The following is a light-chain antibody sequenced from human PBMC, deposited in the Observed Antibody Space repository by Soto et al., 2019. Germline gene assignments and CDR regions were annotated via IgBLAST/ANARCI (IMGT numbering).Light chain of an antibody. CDR1: SGDIGDYNY. Sequence: QSALTQTASVSGSPGQSITFSCVGTSGDIGDYNYVSWYQQHPGKVPKVIIYDVSNRPSGVSYRFSGTKSGNTASLTVSGLQAEDEADYYCYSYIRSGTLIFGTGTKVTVL. J-gene: IGLJ1*01. CDR3: YSYIRSGTLI. CDR2: DVS. V-gene: IGLV2-14*01.